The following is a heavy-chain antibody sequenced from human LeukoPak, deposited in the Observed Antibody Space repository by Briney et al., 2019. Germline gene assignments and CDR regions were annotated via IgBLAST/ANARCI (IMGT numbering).Heavy chain of an antibody. D-gene: IGHD2-2*01. J-gene: IGHJ6*02. CDR2: IIPILGIA. Sequence: VASVKVSCKASGGTFSSYAISWMRQAPGQGLEWMGRIIPILGIANYAQKFQGRVTITADKSTSTAYMELSSLRSEDTAVYYCARDSRDIVVVPAAPRGGGMDVWGQGTTVTVSS. CDR3: ARDSRDIVVVPAAPRGGGMDV. V-gene: IGHV1-69*04. CDR1: GGTFSSYA.